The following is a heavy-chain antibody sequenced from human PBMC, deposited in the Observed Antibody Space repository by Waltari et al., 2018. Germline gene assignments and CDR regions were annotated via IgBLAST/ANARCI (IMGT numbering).Heavy chain of an antibody. D-gene: IGHD6-6*01. Sequence: QVQLVQSGAEVKKPGASVKVSCKASGYTFTSYDINWVRQATGQGLEWMGWRNPNSGNTGYAQKFQGRVTMTRNTSISTAYMELSSLRSEDTAVYYCARAIAARPWYYYGMDVWGQGTTVTVSS. J-gene: IGHJ6*02. CDR2: RNPNSGNT. CDR1: GYTFTSYD. CDR3: ARAIAARPWYYYGMDV. V-gene: IGHV1-8*01.